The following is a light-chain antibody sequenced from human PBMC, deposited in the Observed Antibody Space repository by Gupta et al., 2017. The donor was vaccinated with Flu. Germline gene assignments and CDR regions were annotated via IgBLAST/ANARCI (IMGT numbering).Light chain of an antibody. Sequence: VTLGQPASISCRSSQSLVHSEGNTYWKGCQQRTGQSPRRLIYKVSNRDAGVPDRFSGSGAGTDCTLKISRVEADDVGVYYCMQGTHWPWTFGQGTKVEIK. J-gene: IGKJ1*01. CDR3: MQGTHWPWT. CDR2: KVS. CDR1: QSLVHSEGNTY. V-gene: IGKV2-30*02.